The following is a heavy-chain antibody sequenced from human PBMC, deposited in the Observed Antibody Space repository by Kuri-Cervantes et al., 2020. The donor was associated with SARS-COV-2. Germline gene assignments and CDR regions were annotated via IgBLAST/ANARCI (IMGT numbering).Heavy chain of an antibody. CDR2: ISSSGSTI. D-gene: IGHD1-26*01. V-gene: IGHV3-48*03. CDR1: GFTFSSYE. CDR3: TRWRVGART. Sequence: GGSLRLSCAASGFTFSSYEMNWVRQAPGKGLEWVSYISSSGSTIYYADSVKGRFTISRDNAKNSLYLQMNSLGAEDTAVYYCTRWRVGARTWGQGTLVTVSS. J-gene: IGHJ4*02.